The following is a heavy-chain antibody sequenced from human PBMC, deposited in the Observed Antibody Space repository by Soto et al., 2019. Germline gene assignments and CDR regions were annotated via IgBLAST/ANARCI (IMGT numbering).Heavy chain of an antibody. CDR3: ARDWTHYDSSGPGDY. CDR1: GYTFTSYP. D-gene: IGHD3-22*01. J-gene: IGHJ4*02. Sequence: ASVNVSCKSSGYTFTSYPMHWVRQAPGQGLEWMGWINAANGDTKYSQKFQGRVTITRDPSAITAYMELSSLRSEDTAVYYCARDWTHYDSSGPGDYWGQGTLVTVSS. CDR2: INAANGDT. V-gene: IGHV1-3*01.